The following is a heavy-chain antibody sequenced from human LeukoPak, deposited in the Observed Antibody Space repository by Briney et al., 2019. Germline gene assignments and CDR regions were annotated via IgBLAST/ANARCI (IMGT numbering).Heavy chain of an antibody. D-gene: IGHD3-22*01. CDR3: ARSYYHDSSGRFDS. V-gene: IGHV3-23*01. Sequence: GGSLRLSCAASGLTYTSYGMAWVRQAPGKGLEWVSTISGSGNSAYYGDSVQGRFTISRDNSRNTVYLQMSSLRAEDTAVYYCARSYYHDSSGRFDSWGQGTLVTVSS. CDR1: GLTYTSYG. CDR2: ISGSGNSA. J-gene: IGHJ4*02.